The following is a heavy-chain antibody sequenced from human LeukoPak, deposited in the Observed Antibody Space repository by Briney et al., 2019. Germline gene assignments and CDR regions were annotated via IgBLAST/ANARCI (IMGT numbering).Heavy chain of an antibody. CDR1: GGSISSSSYY. D-gene: IGHD2-2*02. Sequence: SETLSLTCTVSGGSISSSSYYWGWIRQPPGKGLEWIGSIYYSGSTYYNPSLKSRVTISVDTSENQFSLKLSSVTAADTAVYYCARQKIGDCSSTSCYTDYWGQGTLVTVSS. V-gene: IGHV4-39*01. CDR2: IYYSGST. CDR3: ARQKIGDCSSTSCYTDY. J-gene: IGHJ4*02.